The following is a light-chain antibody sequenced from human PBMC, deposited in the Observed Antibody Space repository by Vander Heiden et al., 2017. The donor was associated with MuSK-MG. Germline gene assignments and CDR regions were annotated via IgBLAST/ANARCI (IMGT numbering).Light chain of an antibody. Sequence: SSALPQDPAVSVALGQTVRITCQGDSLIRYYASWCHQAPGPAPVLIIYCENNRRTGMPDRFSGSSSGATASLTSTGAQAEDGADYYCNTRDSSGNHWVFGGGTKLTVL. V-gene: IGLV3-19*01. J-gene: IGLJ3*02. CDR1: SLIRYY. CDR2: CEN. CDR3: NTRDSSGNHWV.